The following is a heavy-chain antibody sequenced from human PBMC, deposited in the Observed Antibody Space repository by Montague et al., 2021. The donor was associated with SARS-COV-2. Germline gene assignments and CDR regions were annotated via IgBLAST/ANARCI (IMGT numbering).Heavy chain of an antibody. J-gene: IGHJ4*02. CDR1: GFTFSSYA. Sequence: SLRLSCAASGFTFSSYAMHWVRQAPGKGLEWVAVISDDGSKKYYVDSVKGRFTIPRDNSKNTLYLQMNSLRTEDTAVYYCARDRSWLILGELDYWGQGTLVTVSS. CDR2: ISDDGSKK. V-gene: IGHV3-30*04. D-gene: IGHD6-19*01. CDR3: ARDRSWLILGELDY.